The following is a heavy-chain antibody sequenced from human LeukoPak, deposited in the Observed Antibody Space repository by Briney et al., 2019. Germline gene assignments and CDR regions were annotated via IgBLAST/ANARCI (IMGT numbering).Heavy chain of an antibody. Sequence: ASVKVSCKASGYTFTSDGISWVRQAPGQGLEWMGWISAYNGNTNYAQKLQGRVTMTTDTSTSTAYMELRSLRSDDTAVYYCARDEYNWNDRSYYYYGMDVWGQGTTVTVSS. J-gene: IGHJ6*02. CDR3: ARDEYNWNDRSYYYYGMDV. D-gene: IGHD1-1*01. CDR1: GYTFTSDG. V-gene: IGHV1-18*01. CDR2: ISAYNGNT.